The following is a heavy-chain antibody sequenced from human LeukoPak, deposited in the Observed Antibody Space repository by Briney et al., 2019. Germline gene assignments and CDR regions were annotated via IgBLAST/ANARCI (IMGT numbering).Heavy chain of an antibody. J-gene: IGHJ4*02. CDR2: IYYSGST. V-gene: IGHV4-59*01. D-gene: IGHD3-10*01. CDR3: ARGPMVRGVITSAFDY. CDR1: GGSISSYY. Sequence: SETLSLTCTVSGGSISSYYWSWIRQPPGKGLEWIGYIYYSGSTNYNPSLKSRVTISVDTSKNQFSLKLSSVTAADTAVYYCARGPMVRGVITSAFDYWGQGTLVTVSS.